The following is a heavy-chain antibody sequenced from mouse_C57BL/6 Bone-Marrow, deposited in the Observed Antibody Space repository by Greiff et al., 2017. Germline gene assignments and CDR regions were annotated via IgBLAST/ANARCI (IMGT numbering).Heavy chain of an antibody. CDR1: GYTFTSYW. Sequence: QVQLQQPGAELVKPGASVKMSCKASGYTFTSYWITWVKQRPGQGLEWIGDIYPGSGSTNYNEKFKSKATLTVDTSSSTAYMQLSSLTSEDSAVYYCARRGYYGSLLYWYVDVWGTGTTVTVSS. CDR2: IYPGSGST. CDR3: ARRGYYGSLLYWYVDV. D-gene: IGHD1-1*01. J-gene: IGHJ1*03. V-gene: IGHV1-55*01.